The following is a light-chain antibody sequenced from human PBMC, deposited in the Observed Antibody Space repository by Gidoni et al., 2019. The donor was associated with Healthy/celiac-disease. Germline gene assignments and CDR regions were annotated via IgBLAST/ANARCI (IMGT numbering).Light chain of an antibody. J-gene: IGLJ2*01. CDR1: SSDVGSYNL. CDR2: EGS. Sequence: QSALTQPAPVSGSPGQSITISCPGTSSDVGSYNLVSSYQQHPGKAPQLMIYEGSKRPSGVAKRVSGSKSGNTASLTSSGLQAEDEADYYCCSYAGSSTPYVVFGGGTKLTVL. CDR3: CSYAGSSTPYVV. V-gene: IGLV2-23*01.